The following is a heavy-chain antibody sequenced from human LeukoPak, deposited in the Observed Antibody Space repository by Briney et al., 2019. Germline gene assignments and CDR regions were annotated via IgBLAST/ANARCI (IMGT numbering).Heavy chain of an antibody. CDR3: ARHRVGIAARPGYFDY. Sequence: GGSLRLSCAASGFTFSSYGMHWVRQAPGKGLEWVAVIWYDGSNKYYADSVKGRFTISRDNSKNTLYLQMNSLRAEDTAVYYCARHRVGIAARPGYFDYWGQGTLVTVSS. D-gene: IGHD6-6*01. CDR1: GFTFSSYG. J-gene: IGHJ4*02. V-gene: IGHV3-33*01. CDR2: IWYDGSNK.